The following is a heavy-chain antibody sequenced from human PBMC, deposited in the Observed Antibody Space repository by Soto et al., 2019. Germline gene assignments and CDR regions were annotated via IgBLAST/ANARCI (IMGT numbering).Heavy chain of an antibody. CDR2: LSVGGDRT. J-gene: IGHJ4*02. CDR1: GFTFSTNS. D-gene: IGHD5-12*01. CDR3: AKWDGYGYS. Sequence: EVQVLESGGGLVQPGGSLRLSCAAFGFTFSTNSMASVRQTPGKGLEWVSGLSVGGDRTFYLESVKGRFTISSDNSKNVVYMQMNSVRADDTSVYFCAKWDGYGYSLGQGTLVTVSS. V-gene: IGHV3-23*01.